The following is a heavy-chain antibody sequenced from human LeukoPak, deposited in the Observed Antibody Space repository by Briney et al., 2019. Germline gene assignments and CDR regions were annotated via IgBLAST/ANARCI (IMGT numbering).Heavy chain of an antibody. Sequence: GGSLRLSCAASGFTFSNAWMSWVRQAPGKGLEWVGRIKSKTDGGTTDYAAPVKGRFTISRDDSKNTLYLQMNSLKTEDTAVYYCARGAYDSSGYYYGFDYWGQGTLVTVSS. CDR2: IKSKTDGGTT. V-gene: IGHV3-15*01. J-gene: IGHJ4*02. CDR1: GFTFSNAW. D-gene: IGHD3-22*01. CDR3: ARGAYDSSGYYYGFDY.